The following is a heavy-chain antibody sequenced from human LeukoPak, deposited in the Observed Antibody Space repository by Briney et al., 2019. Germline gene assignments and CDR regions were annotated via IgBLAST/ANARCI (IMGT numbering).Heavy chain of an antibody. Sequence: GGSLRLSCAASGFTFSSYSMNWVRQAPGKGLEWVSSISSGSSYIYYADSLKGRFTNSRDNAKNSLYLQMSSLRAEDTAVYYCARDHNYCFADWGQGTLVTVSS. CDR3: ARDHNYCFAD. D-gene: IGHD1-20*01. J-gene: IGHJ4*02. CDR2: ISSGSSYI. CDR1: GFTFSSYS. V-gene: IGHV3-21*01.